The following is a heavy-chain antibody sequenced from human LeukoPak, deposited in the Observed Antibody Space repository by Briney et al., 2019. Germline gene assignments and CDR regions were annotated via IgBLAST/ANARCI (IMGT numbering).Heavy chain of an antibody. CDR2: INPKSGVT. D-gene: IGHD6-6*01. J-gene: IGHJ4*02. V-gene: IGHV1-2*02. Sequence: ASVKVSCKASGYTFTGYYMHWVRQAPGQGPAWMGWINPKSGVTNYAQKFQGRVTMTSDTSISTAYMNFSRLRSDDTAMYYCARDLGVAVRPFSLFYWGQGTLVTVSS. CDR3: ARDLGVAVRPFSLFY. CDR1: GYTFTGYY.